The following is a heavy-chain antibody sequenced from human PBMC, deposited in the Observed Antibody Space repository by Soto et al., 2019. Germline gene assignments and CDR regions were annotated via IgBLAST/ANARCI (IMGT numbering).Heavy chain of an antibody. CDR1: GYSFTSYW. CDR2: IYPGDSDT. Sequence: GESLKISCKGSGYSFTSYWIGWVRQMPGKGLEWMGIIYPGDSDTRYSPSFQGQVTISADKSISTAYLQWSSLKASDTAMYYCARYMRIQLWGTIDYSGQGTLVLVSA. V-gene: IGHV5-51*01. J-gene: IGHJ4*02. D-gene: IGHD5-18*01. CDR3: ARYMRIQLWGTIDY.